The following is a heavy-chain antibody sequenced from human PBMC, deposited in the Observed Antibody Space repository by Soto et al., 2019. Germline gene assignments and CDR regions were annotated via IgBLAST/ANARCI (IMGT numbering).Heavy chain of an antibody. CDR3: ARAATGSYHSAY. D-gene: IGHD3-10*01. V-gene: IGHV1-18*04. CDR1: GYAFTSYG. CDR2: IAPHSGRT. Sequence: QVRLVQSGPEVKKPGASVRVSCMTSGYAFTSYGVNWVRQVPGQGLEWMGWIAPHSGRTTYLPKFQGRVTITADPSANTAYMELTSLNSDDTGIYFCARAATGSYHSAYWGQGTVVTVSA. J-gene: IGHJ4*02.